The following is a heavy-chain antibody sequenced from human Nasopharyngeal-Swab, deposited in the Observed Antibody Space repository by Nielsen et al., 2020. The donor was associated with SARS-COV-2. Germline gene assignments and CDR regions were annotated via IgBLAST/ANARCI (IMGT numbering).Heavy chain of an antibody. J-gene: IGHJ6*02. CDR2: INTNTGNP. Sequence: ASVKVSCKASGYTFTSYAMNWVRQAPGQGLEWMGWINTNTGNPTYAQGFTGRFVFSLDTSVSTAYLQISSLKAEDTAVYYCARESSSWYYYYYGMDVWGQGTTVTVSS. V-gene: IGHV7-4-1*02. D-gene: IGHD6-13*01. CDR1: GYTFTSYA. CDR3: ARESSSWYYYYYGMDV.